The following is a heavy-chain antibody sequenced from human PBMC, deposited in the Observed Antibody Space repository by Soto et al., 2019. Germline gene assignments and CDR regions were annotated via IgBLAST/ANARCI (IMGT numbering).Heavy chain of an antibody. Sequence: SETLSLTCTVSGGSISSSSYYWGWIRQPPGKGLEWIGSIYYSGSTYYNPSLKSRVTISVDTSKNQFSLKLSSVTAADTAVYYCASGPSSSYYDFWSGYYNYYYYGMDVWGQGTTVTVSS. CDR2: IYYSGST. V-gene: IGHV4-39*07. J-gene: IGHJ6*02. CDR3: ASGPSSSYYDFWSGYYNYYYYGMDV. CDR1: GGSISSSSYY. D-gene: IGHD3-3*01.